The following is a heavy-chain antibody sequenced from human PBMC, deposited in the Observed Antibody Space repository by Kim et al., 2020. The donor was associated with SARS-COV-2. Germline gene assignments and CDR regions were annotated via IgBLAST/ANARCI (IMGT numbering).Heavy chain of an antibody. Sequence: SETLSLTCTVSGGSISSSSYYWGWIRQPPGKGLEWIGSIYYSGSTYYNPSLKSRVTISVDTSKNQFSLKLSSVTAADTAVYYCARQVRSDSSGYYFPLRDDYWGQGTLVTVSS. CDR3: ARQVRSDSSGYYFPLRDDY. V-gene: IGHV4-39*01. CDR2: IYYSGST. CDR1: GGSISSSSYY. D-gene: IGHD3-22*01. J-gene: IGHJ4*02.